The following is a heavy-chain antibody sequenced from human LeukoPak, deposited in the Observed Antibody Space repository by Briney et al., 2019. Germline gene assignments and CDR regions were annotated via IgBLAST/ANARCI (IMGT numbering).Heavy chain of an antibody. CDR1: GGSISSGSYY. CDR3: ARELLWFGELSYAFDI. J-gene: IGHJ3*02. CDR2: IYTSGST. V-gene: IGHV4-61*02. D-gene: IGHD3-10*01. Sequence: SETLSLTCTVSGGSISSGSYYWSWIRQPAGKGLEWIGRIYTSGSTNYNPSLKSRVTISVDTSKNQFSLKLSSVTAADTAVYYCARELLWFGELSYAFDIWGQGTMVTVSS.